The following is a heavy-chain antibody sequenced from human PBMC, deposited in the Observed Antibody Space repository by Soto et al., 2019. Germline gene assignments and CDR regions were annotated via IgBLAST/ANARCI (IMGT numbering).Heavy chain of an antibody. D-gene: IGHD6-13*01. Sequence: HVQLVQSGAEVKKPGASVKVFCKASGYTFTSYDINWVRQATGQGLEWMGWMNPNSGNTGYAQKFQGRVTMTRNTSISTAYMEMSSLRSEDTAVYYCARRGYSSSWYYYSYYGMDVWGQGTTVTVSS. CDR3: ARRGYSSSWYYYSYYGMDV. CDR1: GYTFTSYD. J-gene: IGHJ6*02. V-gene: IGHV1-8*01. CDR2: MNPNSGNT.